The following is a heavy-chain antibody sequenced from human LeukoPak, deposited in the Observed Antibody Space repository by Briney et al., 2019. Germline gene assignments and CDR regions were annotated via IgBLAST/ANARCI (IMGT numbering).Heavy chain of an antibody. CDR2: IGWDGGRT. J-gene: IGHJ4*02. V-gene: IGHV3-43D*03. D-gene: IGHD6-13*01. CDR3: AKDGGDSSSWYIDY. Sequence: GGSLRLSCAASGFTFDDYVMHWVRQAPGKGLEWVSLIGWDGGRTYYADSVKGRFTVSRDNSKDSLYLQMNSLRAEDTALYYCAKDGGDSSSWYIDYWGQGTLVTVSS. CDR1: GFTFDDYV.